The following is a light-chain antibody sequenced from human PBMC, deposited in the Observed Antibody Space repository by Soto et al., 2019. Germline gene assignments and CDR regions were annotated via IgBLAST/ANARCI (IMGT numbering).Light chain of an antibody. J-gene: IGKJ4*01. CDR1: QDIKNY. CDR3: QHYDHLPPLT. V-gene: IGKV1-33*01. CDR2: DVS. Sequence: DIQMTQSPSTLSASVGDGVTITCRASQDIKNYLNWYQQKPGKAPKLLIYDVSNLETGVPSRFSGSGSGTHFSLTISSLQPEDVATYYCQHYDHLPPLTFGGGTRVQIK.